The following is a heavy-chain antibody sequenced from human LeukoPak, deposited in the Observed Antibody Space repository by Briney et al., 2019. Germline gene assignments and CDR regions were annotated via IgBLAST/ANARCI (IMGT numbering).Heavy chain of an antibody. CDR1: GYTFTSYG. J-gene: IGHJ2*01. CDR2: ISGYNGNT. V-gene: IGHV1-18*01. D-gene: IGHD3-10*01. Sequence: ASVKVSCKASGYTFTSYGISWVRQAPGQGLEWMGWISGYNGNTNYAQKFQGRVTITADESTSTAYMELSSLRSEDTALYYCAKSTYYYGSGEGSNYWYFDLWGRGTLVTVSS. CDR3: AKSTYYYGSGEGSNYWYFDL.